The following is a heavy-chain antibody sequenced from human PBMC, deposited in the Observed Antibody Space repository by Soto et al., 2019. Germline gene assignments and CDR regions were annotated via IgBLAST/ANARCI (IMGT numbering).Heavy chain of an antibody. CDR1: GGTFSNYA. D-gene: IGHD6-19*01. CDR3: ARVEAVAGLYNYHGLDV. CDR2: IVPIFGTT. V-gene: IGHV1-69*12. J-gene: IGHJ6*02. Sequence: QVQLVPSGAEVKKPGSSVKVSCKVSGGTFSNYALDWVRLAPGHGLEWMGGIVPIFGTTYYTQKFQGRATIIADDSTTTAYLEMSSLRSEDTAIDYCARVEAVAGLYNYHGLDVWGQGTAVTVSS.